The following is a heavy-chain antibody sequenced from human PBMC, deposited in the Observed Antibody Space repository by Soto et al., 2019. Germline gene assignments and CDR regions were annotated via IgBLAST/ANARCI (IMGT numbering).Heavy chain of an antibody. V-gene: IGHV4-4*07. CDR3: ARDEYYDSNNWFDP. D-gene: IGHD3-22*01. Sequence: SETLSLTCSVSGGSVRAFYWSWIRQPAGKGLEWIGRIYSTGCANYNPSLRSRVTMSVDTSTNQISLRLSSVTAADTAVYYCARDEYYDSNNWFDPWGQGTLVTVSS. J-gene: IGHJ5*02. CDR1: GGSVRAFY. CDR2: IYSTGCA.